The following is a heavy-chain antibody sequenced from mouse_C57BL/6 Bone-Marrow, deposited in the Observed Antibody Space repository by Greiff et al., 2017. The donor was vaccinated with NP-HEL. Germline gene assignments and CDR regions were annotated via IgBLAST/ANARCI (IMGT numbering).Heavy chain of an antibody. Sequence: QVQLQQSGAELVRPGASVTLSCKASGYTFTDYEMHWVKQTPVHGLEWIGAIDPETGGTAYNQKFKGKAILTADKSSSTAYMELRSLTSEDSAVYYCTGDGYWYFDVWGTGTTVTVSS. CDR2: IDPETGGT. CDR3: TGDGYWYFDV. J-gene: IGHJ1*03. D-gene: IGHD2-3*01. V-gene: IGHV1-15*01. CDR1: GYTFTDYE.